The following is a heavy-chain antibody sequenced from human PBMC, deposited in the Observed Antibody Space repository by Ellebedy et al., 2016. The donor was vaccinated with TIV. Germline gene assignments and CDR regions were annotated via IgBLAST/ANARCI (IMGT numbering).Heavy chain of an antibody. D-gene: IGHD6-13*01. CDR3: ARGSGYSSWNWFNP. J-gene: IGHJ5*02. V-gene: IGHV4-59*13. CDR2: IYYSGST. CDR1: GGSISSYY. Sequence: SETLSLTXTVSGGSISSYYWSWIRQPPGKGLEWIGYIYYSGSTNYNPSLKSRVTISVDTSKNQFSLKLSSVTAADTAVYYCARGSGYSSWNWFNPWGQGTLVTVSS.